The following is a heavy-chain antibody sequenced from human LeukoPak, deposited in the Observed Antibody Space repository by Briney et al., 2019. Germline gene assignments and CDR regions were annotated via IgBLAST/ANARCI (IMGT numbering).Heavy chain of an antibody. CDR1: GYTFTSYG. J-gene: IGHJ4*02. CDR2: ISAYNGNT. Sequence: AAVKVSCKASGYTFTSYGISWVRQAPGQGLEWMGWISAYNGNTNYAQKLQGRVTMTTDTSTSTAYMELRSLRSDDTAVYYCARLPAYSGSYYGASYYFDYWGQGTLVTVSS. CDR3: ARLPAYSGSYYGASYYFDY. V-gene: IGHV1-18*01. D-gene: IGHD1-26*01.